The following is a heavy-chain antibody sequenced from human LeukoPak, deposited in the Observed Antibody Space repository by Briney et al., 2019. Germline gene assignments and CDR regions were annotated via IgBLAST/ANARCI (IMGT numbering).Heavy chain of an antibody. CDR1: GFTFSSYR. Sequence: GGSLRLSCAASGFTFSSYRMNWVRQAPGKGLEWVSSISSSSSYIYYADSVKGRFTISRDNAKNSLYLQMNSLRAEDTAVYYCARGATYAYYQDYWGQGTLVTVSS. CDR2: ISSSSSYI. J-gene: IGHJ4*02. V-gene: IGHV3-21*01. CDR3: ARGATYAYYQDY. D-gene: IGHD1-26*01.